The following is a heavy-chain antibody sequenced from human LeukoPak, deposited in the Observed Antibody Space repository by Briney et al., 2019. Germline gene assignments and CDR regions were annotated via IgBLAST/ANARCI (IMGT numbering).Heavy chain of an antibody. CDR2: IIPILGIA. J-gene: IGHJ3*02. D-gene: IGHD3-22*01. Sequence: SVKVSCKASGGTFSSYAISWVRQAPGQGLEWMGRIIPILGIANYAQKFQGRVTITADKSTSTAYMELSSLRSEDTAVYYCARDQRYYYDSSGYHDAFDIWGQGTMVTVFS. V-gene: IGHV1-69*04. CDR1: GGTFSSYA. CDR3: ARDQRYYYDSSGYHDAFDI.